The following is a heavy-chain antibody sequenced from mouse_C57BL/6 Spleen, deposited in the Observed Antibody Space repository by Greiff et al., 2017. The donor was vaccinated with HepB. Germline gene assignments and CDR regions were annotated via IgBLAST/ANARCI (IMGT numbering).Heavy chain of an antibody. V-gene: IGHV14-2*01. CDR1: GFNIKDYY. D-gene: IGHD1-1*01. CDR2: IDPEDGET. J-gene: IGHJ1*03. CDR3: AIPYYYGSFYFDV. Sequence: EVMLVESGAELVKPGASVKLSCTASGFNIKDYYMHWVKQRTEQGLEWIGRIDPEDGETKYDPKFQGRATITADTSSNTAYLQLSSLTSEDTAVYYCAIPYYYGSFYFDVWGTGTTVTVSS.